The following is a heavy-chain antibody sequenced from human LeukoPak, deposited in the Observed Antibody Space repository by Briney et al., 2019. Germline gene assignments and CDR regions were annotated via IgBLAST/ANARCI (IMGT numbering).Heavy chain of an antibody. CDR3: AKVATGYYYGSGSYYRY. D-gene: IGHD3-10*01. V-gene: IGHV3-23*01. J-gene: IGHJ4*02. Sequence: QPGGSLRLSCAASGFTFSSYAMSWVCQAPGKGLEWVSAISGSGGSTYYADSVKGRFTISRDNSKNTLYLQMNSLRAEDTAVYYCAKVATGYYYGSGSYYRYWGQGTLVTVS. CDR2: ISGSGGST. CDR1: GFTFSSYA.